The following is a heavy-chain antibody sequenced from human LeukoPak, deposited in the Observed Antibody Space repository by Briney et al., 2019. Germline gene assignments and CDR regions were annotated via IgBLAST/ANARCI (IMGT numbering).Heavy chain of an antibody. J-gene: IGHJ3*02. V-gene: IGHV3-23*01. Sequence: PGGSLRLSCAASGFTFSSYAMSWVRQAPGKGLEWVSAISGSGGSTYYADSVKGRFTISRDNSKNTLYLQMNSLRAEDTAVYYCAKDSQYYYGSGGAFDIWGQGTMVTVSS. CDR1: GFTFSSYA. D-gene: IGHD3-10*01. CDR2: ISGSGGST. CDR3: AKDSQYYYGSGGAFDI.